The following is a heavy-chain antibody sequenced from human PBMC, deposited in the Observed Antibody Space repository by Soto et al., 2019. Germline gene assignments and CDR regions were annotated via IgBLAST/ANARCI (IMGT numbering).Heavy chain of an antibody. CDR2: ISSNGSST. J-gene: IGHJ4*02. CDR3: VKDAGRGDSSCWYDAMGHYFDY. CDR1: GFTFSSYA. V-gene: IGHV3-64D*09. Sequence: GGSLRLSCSASGFTFSSYAMHWVRQAPGKGLEYVSAISSNGSSTYYADSVKGSFTISRENSKNTLYLQMSSLRAEDTAVYYCVKDAGRGDSSCWYDAMGHYFDYWGQGTLVTVSS. D-gene: IGHD6-19*01.